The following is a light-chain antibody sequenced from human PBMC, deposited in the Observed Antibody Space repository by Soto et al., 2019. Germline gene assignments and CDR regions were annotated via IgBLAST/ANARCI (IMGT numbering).Light chain of an antibody. Sequence: EIVMTQSPATLSVSPGERVTLSCRASQTVTSDLAWYQQKPGQSPRLLIFGASTRATGIPARFSGSGSGTKFTLTISSLQSEDFAVYYCLQYNNWWTFGQGTKVEIK. CDR3: LQYNNWWT. CDR2: GAS. V-gene: IGKV3-15*01. J-gene: IGKJ1*01. CDR1: QTVTSD.